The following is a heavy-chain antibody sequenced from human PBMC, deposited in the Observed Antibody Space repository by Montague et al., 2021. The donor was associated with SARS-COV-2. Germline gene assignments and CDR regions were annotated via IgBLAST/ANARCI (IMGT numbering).Heavy chain of an antibody. Sequence: TLSLTCTVSGGSISSNNYYWDWIRQPPGKALEWLARIDWDDDKYYSTSLKTRLTISKDTSKNQVVLTMTNMDPVDTATYYCAREIAAAGPALDYWGQGTLVTVSS. CDR2: IDWDDDK. J-gene: IGHJ4*02. D-gene: IGHD6-13*01. CDR1: GGSISSNNYY. CDR3: AREIAAAGPALDY. V-gene: IGHV2-70*11.